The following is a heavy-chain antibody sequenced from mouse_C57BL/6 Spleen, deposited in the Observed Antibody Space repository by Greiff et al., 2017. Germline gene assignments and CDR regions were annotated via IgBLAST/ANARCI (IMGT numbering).Heavy chain of an antibody. CDR1: GFNIKDDY. J-gene: IGHJ2*01. V-gene: IGHV14-4*01. D-gene: IGHD2-3*01. CDR2: IDPENGDT. CDR3: TTRWVRDY. Sequence: EVKLMESGAELVRPGASVKLSCTASGFNIKDDYMPWVKQRPEQGLEWIGWIDPENGDTEYASKFQGKATITADTSSNTAYLQLSSLTSADTAGYCCTTRWVRDYWGQGTTLTVSS.